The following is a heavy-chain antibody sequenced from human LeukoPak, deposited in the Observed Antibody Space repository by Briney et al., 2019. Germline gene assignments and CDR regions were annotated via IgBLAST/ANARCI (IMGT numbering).Heavy chain of an antibody. CDR1: GFTFSSYS. D-gene: IGHD6-13*01. J-gene: IGHJ3*02. V-gene: IGHV3-21*01. Sequence: GGSLRLSCAASGFTFSSYSMNWVRQAPGKGLEWVSSISSSSSYIYYADSVKGRFTISRDNAKNSLYLQMNSLRAEDTAVYYCARVRGSSGDDAFDIWGQGTVVTVSS. CDR3: ARVRGSSGDDAFDI. CDR2: ISSSSSYI.